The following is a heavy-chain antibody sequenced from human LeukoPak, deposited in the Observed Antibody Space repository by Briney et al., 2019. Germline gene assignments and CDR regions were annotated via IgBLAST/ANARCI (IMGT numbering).Heavy chain of an antibody. J-gene: IGHJ4*02. Sequence: PGGSLRLSCAASGFTFSSHGMSWVRQAPGKGLEWVSAISGSGGSTYYADSVKGRFTISRDNSKNTLYLQMNSLRAEDTAVYYCAAFLSGPDYWGQGTLVTVSS. CDR1: GFTFSSHG. CDR2: ISGSGGST. V-gene: IGHV3-23*01. D-gene: IGHD2/OR15-2a*01. CDR3: AAFLSGPDY.